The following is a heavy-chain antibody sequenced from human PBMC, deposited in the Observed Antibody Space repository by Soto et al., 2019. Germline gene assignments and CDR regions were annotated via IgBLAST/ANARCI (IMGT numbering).Heavy chain of an antibody. V-gene: IGHV1-2*04. Sequence: ASVKVSCKASGYSFTAYYIHWVRQAPGQGLEWMGWINPDSGGTDYAQKFEGWVTLTRDTSIDTVYMELTRLKSNDTAVYYCARAVGRVGSSWYRGGYDSWGQ. CDR1: GYSFTAYY. D-gene: IGHD1-26*01. CDR2: INPDSGGT. CDR3: ARAVGRVGSSWYRGGYDS. J-gene: IGHJ5*01.